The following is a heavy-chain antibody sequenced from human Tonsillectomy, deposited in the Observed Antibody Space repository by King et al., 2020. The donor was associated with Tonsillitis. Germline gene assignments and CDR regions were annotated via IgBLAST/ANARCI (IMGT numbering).Heavy chain of an antibody. CDR2: IYYSGST. V-gene: IGHV4-59*08. D-gene: IGHD3-22*01. CDR3: ARHAFYDSSGYYPQIDY. CDR1: AGSISTYY. Sequence: QLQESGPGLVKPSETLSLTGTVSAGSISTYYWSWTRQPPGKGLEWIGYIYYSGSTNYNPSLKSRVTISVDTSKNQFSLKLSPVTAADTAVYYCARHAFYDSSGYYPQIDYWGQGTLVTVSS. J-gene: IGHJ4*02.